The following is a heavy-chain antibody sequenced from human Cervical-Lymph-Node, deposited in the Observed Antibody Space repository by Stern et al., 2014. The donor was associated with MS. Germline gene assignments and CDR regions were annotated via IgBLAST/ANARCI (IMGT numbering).Heavy chain of an antibody. Sequence: EVQLVQSGGGLVKPGGSLRLSCAASGFTFSSYSMNWVRQAPGKGLEWVSSISSSSTYMYYAESVKGRFTISRDKAKNSLYLQMNSLRAEDTAVYYCAREGETVAGSFDYWGQGTLVTVSS. CDR3: AREGETVAGSFDY. V-gene: IGHV3-21*01. D-gene: IGHD6-19*01. CDR1: GFTFSSYS. J-gene: IGHJ4*02. CDR2: ISSSSTYM.